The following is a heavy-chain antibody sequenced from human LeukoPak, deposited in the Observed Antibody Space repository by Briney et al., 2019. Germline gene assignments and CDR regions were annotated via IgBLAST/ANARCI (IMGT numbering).Heavy chain of an antibody. CDR1: GGSISSFY. Sequence: SENLSLTCTVSGGSISSFYWSWIRQSPGKGLEWIGHSYYSGSTRHNPSLKSRITISVDTSKNQFSLKLSSVTAADTAVYYCARLHQDYYDSSGGAFDIWGQGTMVTVSS. CDR3: ARLHQDYYDSSGGAFDI. J-gene: IGHJ3*02. CDR2: SYYSGST. V-gene: IGHV4-59*08. D-gene: IGHD3-22*01.